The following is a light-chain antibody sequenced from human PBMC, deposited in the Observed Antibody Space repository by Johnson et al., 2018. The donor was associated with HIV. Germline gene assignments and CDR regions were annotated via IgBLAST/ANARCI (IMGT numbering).Light chain of an antibody. CDR2: ENN. Sequence: QSVLTQPPSVSAAPGLKVTISCSGSSSNIGNNYVSWYQQLSGTAPKLLIYENNKRPSGIPDRFSGSKSGTSATLGITGLQTGDEADYYCGTWDISPSVGYFVGTVTKVTLL. CDR3: GTWDISPSVGYF. J-gene: IGLJ1*01. V-gene: IGLV1-51*02. CDR1: SSNIGNNY.